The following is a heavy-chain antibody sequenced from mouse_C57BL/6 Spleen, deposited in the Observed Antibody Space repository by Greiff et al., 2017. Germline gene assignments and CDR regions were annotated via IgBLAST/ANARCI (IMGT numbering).Heavy chain of an antibody. CDR3: ARLLRSDWYFDV. V-gene: IGHV3-6*01. J-gene: IGHJ1*03. Sequence: EVKVEESGPGLVKPSQSLSLTCSVTGYSITSGYYWNWIRQFPGNKLEWMGYISYDGSNNYNPSLKNRISITRVTSKNQFFLKLNSVTTEDTATYYCARLLRSDWYFDVWGTGTTVTVSS. CDR2: ISYDGSN. CDR1: GYSITSGYY. D-gene: IGHD1-1*01.